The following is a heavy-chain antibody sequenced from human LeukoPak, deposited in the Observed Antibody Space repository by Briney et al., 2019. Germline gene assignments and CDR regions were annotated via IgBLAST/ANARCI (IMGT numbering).Heavy chain of an antibody. V-gene: IGHV4-4*07. D-gene: IGHD6-19*01. Sequence: SETLSLTCTVSGGSISSYYWNWTRQPAGKGLEWIGRIYTSGSTNYNPSLKSRVSMSVDTSKNQFSLKLSSVTAADTAVYYCARGKVVAGTPGQNSWDSWGQGTLVTVSS. CDR2: IYTSGST. CDR1: GGSISSYY. CDR3: ARGKVVAGTPGQNSWDS. J-gene: IGHJ4*02.